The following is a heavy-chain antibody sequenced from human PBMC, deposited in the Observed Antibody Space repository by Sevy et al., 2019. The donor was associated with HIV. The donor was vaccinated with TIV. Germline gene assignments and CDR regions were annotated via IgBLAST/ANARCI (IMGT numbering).Heavy chain of an antibody. J-gene: IGHJ4*02. Sequence: ASVKVSCKASGYTFINYTISWVRQAPGQGLEWMGWISGFNGYTKNAEKFQGRFTMTTDTSTKTAYMDLRSLRSDDTAVYYCVRGTTFYDFWTGGDYWGQGTLVTVSS. CDR2: ISGFNGYT. CDR3: VRGTTFYDFWTGGDY. D-gene: IGHD3-3*01. CDR1: GYTFINYT. V-gene: IGHV1-18*01.